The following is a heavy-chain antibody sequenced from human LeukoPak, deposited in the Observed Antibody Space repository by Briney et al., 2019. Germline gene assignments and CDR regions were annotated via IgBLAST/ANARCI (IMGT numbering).Heavy chain of an antibody. CDR3: ARHLGYSGYEYYFDY. V-gene: IGHV4-38-2*02. CDR1: GYSIRSGFY. J-gene: IGHJ4*02. Sequence: SETLSLTCTVSGYSIRSGFYWGWIRQPPGKGLEWIGNIYHSGITYYTPSLKSRVTISVDTSKNQFSLKLSSVTAADTAVYYCARHLGYSGYEYYFDYWGQGTLVTVSS. CDR2: IYHSGIT. D-gene: IGHD5-12*01.